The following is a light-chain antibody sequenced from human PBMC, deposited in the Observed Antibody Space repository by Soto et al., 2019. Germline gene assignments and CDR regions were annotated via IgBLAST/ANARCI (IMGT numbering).Light chain of an antibody. V-gene: IGKV2-28*01. CDR2: WGS. CDR1: QSLLFSNGYNY. Sequence: DIVMTQSPLSLTVTPGEPASISCRSSQSLLFSNGYNYLEWYLQKPGQSPQLLIYWGSNRASGVPDRFSGSGSGTDFTLEISRVEAEDVGVYYCMQSVQSPWTFGQGTEVEIK. CDR3: MQSVQSPWT. J-gene: IGKJ1*01.